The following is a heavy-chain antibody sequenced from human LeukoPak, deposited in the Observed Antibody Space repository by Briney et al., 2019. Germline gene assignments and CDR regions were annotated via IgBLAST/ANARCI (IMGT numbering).Heavy chain of an antibody. CDR1: GFIFSNYG. CDR3: ARSNNGGWGYCDY. V-gene: IGHV3-33*01. J-gene: IGHJ4*02. CDR2: IWYDGSNK. Sequence: GGSLRLSCAASGFIFSNYGMHWVRQAPGKGLEWVAVIWYDGSNKYYADSVKGRFTISRDKSKNTLYVQMSSLRAEDTAVYYCARSNNGGWGYCDYWGQGSLVTVSS. D-gene: IGHD3-16*01.